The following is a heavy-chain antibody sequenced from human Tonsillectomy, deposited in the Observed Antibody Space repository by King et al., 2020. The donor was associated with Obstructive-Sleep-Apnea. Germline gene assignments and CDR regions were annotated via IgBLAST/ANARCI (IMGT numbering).Heavy chain of an antibody. CDR2: ISGGGSST. CDR1: GFTFSNSA. V-gene: IGHV3-23*04. J-gene: IGHJ4*02. CDR3: AKLPDXXGXXGSXVXXXYXXY. Sequence: VQLVESGGGLVQPGGSLRLSCAASGFTFSNSAMSWVRQAPGKGLEWVSVISGGGSSTYYADSVKGRFTISRDNSKNMLYLQMNSLRAEDTAVFYCAKLPDXXGXXGSXVXXXYXXYXGQGTLVTVSS.